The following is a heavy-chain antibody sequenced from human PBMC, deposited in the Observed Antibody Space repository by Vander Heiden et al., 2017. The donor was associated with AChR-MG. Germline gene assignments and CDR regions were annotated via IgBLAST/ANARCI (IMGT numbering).Heavy chain of an antibody. CDR3: ARDRWPGGNSDFDY. D-gene: IGHD2-15*01. Sequence: QVQLVQSGAEVKKPGASVKVSCKGSGYTFTSHSLCWVRQAPGQGLEWMGCISTYSGDTNYAQKLQGRVTMTTDTSTSTANMELRSLRSDDTAVYYCARDRWPGGNSDFDYWGQGTLVTVSS. CDR2: ISTYSGDT. V-gene: IGHV1-18*01. CDR1: GYTFTSHS. J-gene: IGHJ4*02.